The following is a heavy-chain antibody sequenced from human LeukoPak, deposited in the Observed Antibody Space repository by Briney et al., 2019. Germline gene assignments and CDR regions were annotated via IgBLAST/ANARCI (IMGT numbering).Heavy chain of an antibody. CDR1: GLNITNYY. V-gene: IGHV3-53*03. CDR3: ARASWGYDFDC. D-gene: IGHD7-27*01. J-gene: IGHJ4*02. CDR2: IYSGGTT. Sequence: GGSLSLSCAASGLNITNYYWSWIRQPPGKGLEWVSVIYSGGTTYYADSVKGRFTISRDNSNSTVSLQMNSLRVDDTAVYYCARASWGYDFDCWGQGTPVTVSS.